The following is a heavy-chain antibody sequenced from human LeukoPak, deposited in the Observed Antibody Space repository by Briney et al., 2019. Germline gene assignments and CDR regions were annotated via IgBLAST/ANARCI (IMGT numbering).Heavy chain of an antibody. CDR1: GVSISNNYYY. V-gene: IGHV4-39*01. Sequence: SETLSLTCTVSGVSISNNYYYWAWIRQPPGKGLEMIGYVHYTGSTYYNPSLKSRVTISVDTSKNQFSLKLSSVTAADTAVYYCARQGGGLYYYGSGSLDYWGQGTLVTVSS. J-gene: IGHJ4*02. D-gene: IGHD3-10*01. CDR2: VHYTGST. CDR3: ARQGGGLYYYGSGSLDY.